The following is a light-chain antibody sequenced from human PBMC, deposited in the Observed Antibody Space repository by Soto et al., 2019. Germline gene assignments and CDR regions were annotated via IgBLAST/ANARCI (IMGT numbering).Light chain of an antibody. J-gene: IGKJ1*01. CDR3: QQYNTWWT. Sequence: DIQMTQSPSTLFASVGDRVTITCRASQSICGWLAWYQQKAGKAPKVLIYATSTLQSGAPSRFSGSGSGTQFTLTISSLQPDDSATYYCQQYNTWWTFGQGTKVEVK. CDR1: QSICGW. V-gene: IGKV1-5*03. CDR2: ATS.